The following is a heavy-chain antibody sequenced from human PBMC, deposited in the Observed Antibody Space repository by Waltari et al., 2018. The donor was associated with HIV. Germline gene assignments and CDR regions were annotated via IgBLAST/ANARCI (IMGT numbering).Heavy chain of an antibody. J-gene: IGHJ4*02. CDR2: ISGSGGST. CDR3: AKCLGGSYSFDY. CDR1: GFTFSSYA. V-gene: IGHV3-23*01. D-gene: IGHD1-26*01. Sequence: EVQLLESGGGLVQPGGSLRLSCAASGFTFSSYAMSWVRQAPGKGREWVSAISGSGGSTDYADSVKGRFTISRDNSKNTLDLQMNSLRAEDTAVHYCAKCLGGSYSFDYWGQGTLVTVSS.